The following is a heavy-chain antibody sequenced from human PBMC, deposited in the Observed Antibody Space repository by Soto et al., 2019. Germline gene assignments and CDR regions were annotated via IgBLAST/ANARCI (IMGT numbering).Heavy chain of an antibody. CDR2: IKQDGSEK. V-gene: IGHV3-7*03. D-gene: IGHD5-18*01. CDR3: ARSYSYGYAYYFDY. J-gene: IGHJ4*02. Sequence: GGSLKLSCAASGFTFSSYWMSWVRKAPGKGLEWVANIKQDGSEKYYVDSVKGRFAISRDNAKNSLYLQMNSLRAEDTAVYCCARSYSYGYAYYFDYWGQGTLVTVSS. CDR1: GFTFSSYW.